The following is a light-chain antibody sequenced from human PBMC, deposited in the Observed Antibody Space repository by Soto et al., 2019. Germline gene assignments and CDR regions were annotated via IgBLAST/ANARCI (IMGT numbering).Light chain of an antibody. CDR1: QGIRNY. J-gene: IGKJ5*01. CDR2: VAS. CDR3: QQLSGYPIT. V-gene: IGKV1-9*01. Sequence: DIQMTQSPSSLSASVGDRVTITCRASQGIRNYLAWYQQKAGQAPKLVFNVASSLQSGVPSRFSGSGSGTEFTLTVSSLQPEDFATYYCQQLSGYPITFGQGTRLEIK.